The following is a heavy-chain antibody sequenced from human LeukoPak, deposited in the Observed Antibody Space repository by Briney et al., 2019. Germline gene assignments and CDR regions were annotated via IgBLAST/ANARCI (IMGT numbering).Heavy chain of an antibody. D-gene: IGHD5-12*01. CDR1: GGTFSSYA. Sequence: SVKLSCKASGGTFSSYAISWVRQAPGQGLEWMGRIIPILGIANYAQKFQGRVTITADKSTSTAHMELSSLRSEDTAVYYCASDSTRGYSGYDDGMEGDYWGQGTLVTVSS. V-gene: IGHV1-69*04. CDR2: IIPILGIA. CDR3: ASDSTRGYSGYDDGMEGDY. J-gene: IGHJ4*02.